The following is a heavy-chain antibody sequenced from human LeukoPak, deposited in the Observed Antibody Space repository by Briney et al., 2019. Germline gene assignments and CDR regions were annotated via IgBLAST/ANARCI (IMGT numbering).Heavy chain of an antibody. CDR3: ATHTSGWKGYFDY. Sequence: GGSLRLSCAASGLTLSSYWMSWVRQAPGKGLEWVANIKQDGSEDYYVDSVKGRFTISRDNANNSLYLQMNSLRAEDTAMYYCATHTSGWKGYFDYWGQGTLVSVSS. J-gene: IGHJ4*02. CDR2: IKQDGSED. CDR1: GLTLSSYW. V-gene: IGHV3-7*05. D-gene: IGHD6-19*01.